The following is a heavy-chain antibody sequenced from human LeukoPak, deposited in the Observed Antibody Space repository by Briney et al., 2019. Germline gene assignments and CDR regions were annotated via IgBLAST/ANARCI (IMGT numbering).Heavy chain of an antibody. Sequence: ASVKVSCKASGYTFTSYAMHWVRQAPGQRLEWMGWINAGNGNTKYSQKFQGRVTITRDTSASTAYMELSSLRSEDTAVYYCARDEITGTTGDYWGQGTLVTVSS. CDR1: GYTFTSYA. D-gene: IGHD1-20*01. J-gene: IGHJ4*02. CDR2: INAGNGNT. CDR3: ARDEITGTTGDY. V-gene: IGHV1-3*01.